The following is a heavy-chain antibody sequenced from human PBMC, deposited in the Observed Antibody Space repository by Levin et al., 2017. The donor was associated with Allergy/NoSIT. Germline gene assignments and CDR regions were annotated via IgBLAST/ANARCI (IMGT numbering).Heavy chain of an antibody. CDR1: GFTFSGYT. CDR2: ISSSSTYI. J-gene: IGHJ3*02. Sequence: GESLKISSAASGFTFSGYTLNWVRQAPGKGLEWVSSISSSSTYIYYADSLKGRFTISRDDAKNSLSLQMNSLRVEDTAVYYCASDGSYDTLDIWGQGTMVTVSS. V-gene: IGHV3-21*01. CDR3: ASDGSYDTLDI. D-gene: IGHD6-6*01.